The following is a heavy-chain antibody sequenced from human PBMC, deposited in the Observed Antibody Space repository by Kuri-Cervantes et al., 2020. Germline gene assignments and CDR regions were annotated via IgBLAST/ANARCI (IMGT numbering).Heavy chain of an antibody. D-gene: IGHD6-13*01. CDR1: GFTVSSNY. CDR3: AKGGYSSSWYESDYYYYYYGMDV. J-gene: IGHJ6*02. CDR2: ISGSGGST. V-gene: IGHV3-23*01. Sequence: GESLKISCAASGFTVSSNYMSWVRQAPGKGLEWVSAISGSGGSTYYADSVKGRFTISRDNSKNTLYLQMNSLRAEDTAVYYCAKGGYSSSWYESDYYYYYYGMDVWGQGTTVTVSS.